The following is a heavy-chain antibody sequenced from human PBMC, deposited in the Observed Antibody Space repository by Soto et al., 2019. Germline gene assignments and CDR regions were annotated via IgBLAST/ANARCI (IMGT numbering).Heavy chain of an antibody. D-gene: IGHD2-2*01. V-gene: IGHV1-69*12. CDR2: IIPIFGTA. CDR3: ARWGPNWISTSCYAGGGMDV. Sequence: QVQLVQSGAEVKKPGSSVKVSCKASGGTFSSYAISWVRQAPGQGLEWMGGIIPIFGTANYAQKFQGRVTITAAESPGTDDMGRRSLRSEDTAVYYCARWGPNWISTSCYAGGGMDVWGQGTTVTVSS. J-gene: IGHJ6*02. CDR1: GGTFSSYA.